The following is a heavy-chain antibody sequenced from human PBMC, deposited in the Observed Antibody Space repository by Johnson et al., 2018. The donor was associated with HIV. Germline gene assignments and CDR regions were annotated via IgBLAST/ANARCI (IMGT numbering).Heavy chain of an antibody. CDR3: ARDTDIVVVPARGDAFDI. CDR1: GFTFSSYA. CDR2: ISYDGSNK. V-gene: IGHV3-30*04. D-gene: IGHD2-2*01. Sequence: QVQLVESGGGVVQPGRSLRLSCAASGFTFSSYAMHWVRQAPGKGLEWVAVISYDGSNKYYADSVKGRFTISRDNSKNTLYLQMNSLRAEDTAVYYCARDTDIVVVPARGDAFDIWG. J-gene: IGHJ3*02.